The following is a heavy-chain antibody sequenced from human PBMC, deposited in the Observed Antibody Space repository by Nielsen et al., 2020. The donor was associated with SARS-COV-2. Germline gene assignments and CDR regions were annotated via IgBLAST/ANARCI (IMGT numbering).Heavy chain of an antibody. V-gene: IGHV4-38-2*02. D-gene: IGHD2-2*02. J-gene: IGHJ4*02. CDR1: GYSISSGYY. CDR3: ARQYTPDYQLDY. Sequence: ETLSLTCTVSGYSISSGYYWGWIRQPPGKGLEWIVNIYYSGRTHYNPSLKSRITISVETSKNQFSLRLSSVTAADTAVYYRARQYTPDYQLDYWGQGALVTVSS. CDR2: IYYSGRT.